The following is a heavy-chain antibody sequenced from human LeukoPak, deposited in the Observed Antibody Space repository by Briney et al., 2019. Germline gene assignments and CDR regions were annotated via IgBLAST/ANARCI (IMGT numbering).Heavy chain of an antibody. Sequence: SETLSLTCAVYGGSFSGYYWSWIRQPPRKGLEWIGEINHSGSTNYNPSLKSRVTISVDTSKNQFSLKLSSVTAADTAVYYCARGKSNRGTYNWFDPWGQGTLVTVSS. J-gene: IGHJ5*02. CDR1: GGSFSGYY. CDR2: INHSGST. D-gene: IGHD1-14*01. CDR3: ARGKSNRGTYNWFDP. V-gene: IGHV4-34*01.